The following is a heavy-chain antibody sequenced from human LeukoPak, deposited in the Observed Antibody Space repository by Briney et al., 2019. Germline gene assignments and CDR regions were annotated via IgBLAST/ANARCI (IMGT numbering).Heavy chain of an antibody. Sequence: PGGSLRLSCAASKFTFSSYAMSWVRQAPGKGLEWVSTISSNGDNTYYADSVKGRFTISRDISKNTLFLQMNSLRAEDTALYYCAREPPNYGNDYWGQGTLVTVSS. V-gene: IGHV3-23*01. CDR1: KFTFSSYA. CDR3: AREPPNYGNDY. D-gene: IGHD3-10*01. CDR2: ISSNGDNT. J-gene: IGHJ4*02.